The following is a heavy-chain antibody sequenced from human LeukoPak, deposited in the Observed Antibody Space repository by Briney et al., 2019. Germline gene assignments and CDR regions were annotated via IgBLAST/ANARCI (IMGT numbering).Heavy chain of an antibody. D-gene: IGHD3-3*01. V-gene: IGHV3-7*01. Sequence: PGGSLRLSCAASGFTSSSYWMSWVRQAPGKGLEWVANIKQDGSEKYYVDSVKGRFTISRDNAKNSLYLQMNSLRAEDTAVYYCARDGRLELAPGIWGQGTMVTVSS. J-gene: IGHJ3*02. CDR1: GFTSSSYW. CDR3: ARDGRLELAPGI. CDR2: IKQDGSEK.